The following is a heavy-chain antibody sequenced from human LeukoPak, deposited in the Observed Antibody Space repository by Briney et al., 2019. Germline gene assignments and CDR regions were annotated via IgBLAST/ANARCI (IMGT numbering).Heavy chain of an antibody. V-gene: IGHV3-23*01. CDR1: GFTFSSYA. J-gene: IGHJ4*02. D-gene: IGHD5-12*01. Sequence: GGSLRPSCAASGFTFSSYAMNWVRQAPGKGLEWVSAISGSGGTTYYADSVKGRFTISRDNSKNTLFLQRNSLRAEDTAVYYCAKDREGLSSGYDLEYFDYWGQGTLVTVSS. CDR2: ISGSGGTT. CDR3: AKDREGLSSGYDLEYFDY.